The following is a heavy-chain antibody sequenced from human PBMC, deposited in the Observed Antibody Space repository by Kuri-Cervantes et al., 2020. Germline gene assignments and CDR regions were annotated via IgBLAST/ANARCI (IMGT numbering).Heavy chain of an antibody. V-gene: IGHV1-69*13. CDR3: ARVGGLLWFGEAANWFDP. J-gene: IGHJ5*02. D-gene: IGHD3-10*01. Sequence: SVKVSCKASGGTFSSYAISWVRQAPGQGLEWMGGIIPIFGTANYAQKFQGRVTITADESTSTAYMELSSLRSEDTAVYYCARVGGLLWFGEAANWFDPWGQGTLVTVSS. CDR2: IIPIFGTA. CDR1: GGTFSSYA.